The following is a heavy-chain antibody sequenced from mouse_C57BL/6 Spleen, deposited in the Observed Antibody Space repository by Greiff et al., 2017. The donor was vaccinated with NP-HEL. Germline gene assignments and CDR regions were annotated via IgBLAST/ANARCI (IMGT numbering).Heavy chain of an antibody. CDR1: GFNIKDYY. Sequence: EVQLQQSGAELVRPGASVKLSCTASGFNIKDYYMHWVKQRPEQGLEWIGRIDPEDGDTEYAPKFQGKATMTADTSSNTAYLQLSSLTSEDTAVYYCTPFPHYDYVGGAWFAYWGQGTLVTVSA. CDR3: TPFPHYDYVGGAWFAY. J-gene: IGHJ3*01. D-gene: IGHD2-4*01. CDR2: IDPEDGDT. V-gene: IGHV14-1*01.